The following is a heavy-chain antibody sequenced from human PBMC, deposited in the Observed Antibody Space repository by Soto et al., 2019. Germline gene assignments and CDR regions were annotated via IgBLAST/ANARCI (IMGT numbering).Heavy chain of an antibody. J-gene: IGHJ4*02. Sequence: EVQLVESGGGLVQPGRSLRLSCVGSGFTFDDYGMHWVRQAPGKGPEWVSGISWDSYSIGYADSVKGRFTISRDNAKNSLYLQMNSLKSEDTALYYCAKARGGIDYWGQGTLVTVSS. CDR1: GFTFDDYG. V-gene: IGHV3-9*01. CDR2: ISWDSYSI. CDR3: AKARGGIDY. D-gene: IGHD3-16*01.